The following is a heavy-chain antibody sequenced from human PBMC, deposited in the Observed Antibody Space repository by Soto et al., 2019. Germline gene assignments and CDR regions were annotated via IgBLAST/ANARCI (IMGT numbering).Heavy chain of an antibody. CDR2: ITGTGGNT. CDR3: ARIRGYWYGLDV. CDR1: GFPLSPYG. J-gene: IGHJ6*02. Sequence: EVQLLESGGGLVQPGGSLRLSCAASGFPLSPYGMTWVRQAPGKGLEWVSAITGTGGNTYYVDSVKGRFTSSRDNSKNMLYLQMNILRVEDTAVYYCARIRGYWYGLDVWGQGTTVTVSS. V-gene: IGHV3-23*01.